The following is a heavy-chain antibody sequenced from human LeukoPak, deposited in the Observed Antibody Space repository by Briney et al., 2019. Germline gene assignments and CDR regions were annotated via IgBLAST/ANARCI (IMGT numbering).Heavy chain of an antibody. J-gene: IGHJ4*02. Sequence: PGGSLRLSCAASGFTFSSYEMNWVRQAPGKGLEWVSYISSSGSTIYYADSVKGRITISRDNAKNSLYLQMNSLRAEDTAVYYCASARLGEFDYWGQGTLVTVSS. CDR3: ASARLGEFDY. CDR1: GFTFSSYE. V-gene: IGHV3-48*03. D-gene: IGHD3-16*01. CDR2: ISSSGSTI.